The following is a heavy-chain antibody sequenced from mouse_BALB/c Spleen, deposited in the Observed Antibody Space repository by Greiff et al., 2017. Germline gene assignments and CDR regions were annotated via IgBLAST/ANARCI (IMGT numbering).Heavy chain of an antibody. CDR2: ISSGGSYT. D-gene: IGHD2-14*01. Sequence: EVKLVESGGDLVKPGGSLKLSCAASGFTFSSYGMSWVRQTPDKRLEWVATISSGGSYTYYPDSVKGRFTISRDNAKNTLYLQMSSLKSEDTAMYYCAREGVRRFAYWGQGTLVTVSA. J-gene: IGHJ3*01. CDR3: AREGVRRFAY. CDR1: GFTFSSYG. V-gene: IGHV5-6*01.